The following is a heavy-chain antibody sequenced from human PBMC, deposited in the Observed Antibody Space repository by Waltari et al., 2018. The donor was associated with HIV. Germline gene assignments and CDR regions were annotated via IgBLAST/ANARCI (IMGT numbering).Heavy chain of an antibody. V-gene: IGHV1-2*06. D-gene: IGHD5-12*01. CDR2: INPDSGDT. CDR1: GDHFTTHF. J-gene: IGHJ4*01. Sequence: QTLLLQSASQVKTPGASVPHSSKVSGDHFTTHFLSWLRQAPGQGFGWLGRINPDSGDTTYSQTFKTRVTMTRDTSSASTYMELTRLTSADTAIYFCARGEDISLTHLPPGFRLEFWGHGTLVTVSS. CDR3: ARGEDISLTHLPPGFRLEF.